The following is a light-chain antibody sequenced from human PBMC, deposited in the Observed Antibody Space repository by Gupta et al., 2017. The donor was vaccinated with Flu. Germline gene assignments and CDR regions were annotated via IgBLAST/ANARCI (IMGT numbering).Light chain of an antibody. Sequence: DIQMTQSPSTLSASVGDRVSITCRASQSISYWLAWYQQTPGKAPTLLIYKASSLQSGVPSRFSGSGSGTEFTLTISSLQHDDFATYYCHQYNSYPITFGQGTRLEIK. J-gene: IGKJ5*01. CDR3: HQYNSYPIT. CDR2: KAS. V-gene: IGKV1-5*03. CDR1: QSISYW.